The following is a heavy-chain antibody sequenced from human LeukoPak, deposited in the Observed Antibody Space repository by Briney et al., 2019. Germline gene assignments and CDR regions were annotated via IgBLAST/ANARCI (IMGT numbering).Heavy chain of an antibody. V-gene: IGHV3-74*01. CDR2: MNSEGSST. D-gene: IGHD3-22*01. CDR1: GFIFGNYW. J-gene: IGHJ4*02. Sequence: PGGSLRLSCAASGFIFGNYWMHWVRHAPGKGLVWVSRMNSEGSSTIYADSVKRRFTISRDNSKNTLYLQMHSLRAEDTAVYYCARFNGYYDSFDYWGQGTLVTVSS. CDR3: ARFNGYYDSFDY.